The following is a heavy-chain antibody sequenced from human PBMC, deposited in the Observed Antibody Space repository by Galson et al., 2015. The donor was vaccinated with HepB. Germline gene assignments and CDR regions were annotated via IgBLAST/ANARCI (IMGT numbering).Heavy chain of an antibody. D-gene: IGHD6-19*01. CDR2: IYYSGST. Sequence: ETLSLTCTVSGGSISSYYWSWIRQPPGEGLEWIGYIYYSGSTNYNPSLKGRVTISVDTSKNQFSLKLSSVTAADTAVYYCARVGLSGWYYFDYWGQGTLVTVSS. J-gene: IGHJ4*02. V-gene: IGHV4-59*01. CDR3: ARVGLSGWYYFDY. CDR1: GGSISSYY.